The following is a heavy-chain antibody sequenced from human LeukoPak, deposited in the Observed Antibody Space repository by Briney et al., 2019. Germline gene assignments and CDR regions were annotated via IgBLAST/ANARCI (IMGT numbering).Heavy chain of an antibody. V-gene: IGHV3-74*01. J-gene: IGHJ3*02. Sequence: GGSLSLSCAASGFTFSSYWMHWVRQAPGKGLVWVSRINSDGSSTTYADSVKGRFTISRDNAKNTLYLQMNSLRAEDTAVYYCARGWITMVRGRVDIWGQGTMVTVSS. CDR3: ARGWITMVRGRVDI. D-gene: IGHD3-10*01. CDR1: GFTFSSYW. CDR2: INSDGSST.